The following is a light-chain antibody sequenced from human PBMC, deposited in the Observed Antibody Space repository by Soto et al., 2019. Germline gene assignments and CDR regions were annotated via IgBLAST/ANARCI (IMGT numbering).Light chain of an antibody. J-gene: IGKJ1*01. V-gene: IGKV1-39*01. CDR1: QTISNF. CDR2: SAS. Sequence: DIQMTQSPSSLSASVGDRVTITCRSTQTISNFLNWYQQKPGKAPKVLIYSASILQSGVPSRFSGSGSGTDFTLTISSLQPEDFATYYCQQTYTTPWTFGQGTKVDI. CDR3: QQTYTTPWT.